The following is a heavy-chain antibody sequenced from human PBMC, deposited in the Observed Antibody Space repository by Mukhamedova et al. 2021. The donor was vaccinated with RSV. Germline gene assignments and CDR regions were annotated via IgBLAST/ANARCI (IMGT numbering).Heavy chain of an antibody. V-gene: IGHV3-30-3*01. D-gene: IGHD2-2*01. J-gene: IGHJ4*02. CDR2: ISYDGSNK. CDR3: ARGGARYCSSTSCLYFDY. Sequence: VEWVAVISYDGSNKYYADSVKGRFTISRDNSKNTLYLQMNSLRAEDTAVYYCARGGARYCSSTSCLYFDYCGQGTLVTVSS.